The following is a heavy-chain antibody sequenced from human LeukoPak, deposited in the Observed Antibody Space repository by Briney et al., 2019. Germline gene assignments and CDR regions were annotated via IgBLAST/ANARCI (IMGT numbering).Heavy chain of an antibody. CDR1: GGSISSGGYY. J-gene: IGHJ4*02. D-gene: IGHD3-22*01. Sequence: SETLSLTCTVSGGSISSGGYYWSWIRPHPGKGLEWIGYIYYSGSTYYNPSLKSRVTISVDTSKNQFSLKLSSVTAADTAVYYCARDDDTMIVVWGQGTLVTVSS. V-gene: IGHV4-31*03. CDR2: IYYSGST. CDR3: ARDDDTMIVV.